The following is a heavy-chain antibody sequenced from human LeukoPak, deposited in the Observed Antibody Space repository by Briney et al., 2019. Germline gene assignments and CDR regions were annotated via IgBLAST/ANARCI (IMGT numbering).Heavy chain of an antibody. CDR1: GFTFNGYN. D-gene: IGHD3-10*01. CDR3: ARRGPYFDY. V-gene: IGHV3-74*01. J-gene: IGHJ4*02. Sequence: GGSLRLSCATSGFTFNGYNMNWVRQAPGKGLVWVSRISSDGSRVTYADSVKGRFTISRDNAKNTLYLQMNSLRAEDTAIYYCARRGPYFDYWGQGILVTVSS. CDR2: ISSDGSRV.